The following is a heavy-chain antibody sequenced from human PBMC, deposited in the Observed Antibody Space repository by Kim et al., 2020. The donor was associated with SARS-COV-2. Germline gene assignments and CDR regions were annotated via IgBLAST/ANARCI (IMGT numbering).Heavy chain of an antibody. CDR1: GFTFSSYA. V-gene: IGHV3-23*01. CDR3: AKGGAVAGTDQYTIKYYFDY. J-gene: IGHJ4*02. Sequence: GGSLRLSCAASGFTFSSYAMSWVRQAPGKGLEWVSSISGSGGTRNHADSVKGRFTISRDNSKNTLYLQMNSLRAEDTAVYYCAKGGAVAGTDQYTIKYYFDYWGQGTLVTVSS. CDR2: ISGSGGTR. D-gene: IGHD6-19*01.